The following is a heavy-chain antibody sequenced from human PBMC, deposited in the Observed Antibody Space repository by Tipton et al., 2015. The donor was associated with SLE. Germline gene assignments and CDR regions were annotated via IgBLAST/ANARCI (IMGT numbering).Heavy chain of an antibody. CDR3: ARIRPGHGDPLDF. J-gene: IGHJ4*02. CDR2: IYHSGTT. CDR1: GASITNAYY. D-gene: IGHD3-3*01. Sequence: PGLVKPSETLSLTCDVSGASITNAYYCAWVRQSPGKGLEWVGTIYHSGTTYYNPSLESRVTMSVDTSQKQFSLKLTSVTAADTAVYYCARIRPGHGDPLDFWGEGALVTVSS. V-gene: IGHV4-38-2*01.